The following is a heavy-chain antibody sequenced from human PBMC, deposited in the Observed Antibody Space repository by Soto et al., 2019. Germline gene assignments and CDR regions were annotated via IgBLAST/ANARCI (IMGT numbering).Heavy chain of an antibody. CDR3: AAELGFGKLSVV. Sequence: QVQVVQSGVEVRRPGSSVKVSCKASGDTFKNCVISWVRQAPGQGLEWMGGIIPLFGTTDFAQRFQGRITITTDESTTTAYMELSRLRSEDTATYYWAAELGFGKLSVVWGQGTTVIVSS. J-gene: IGHJ6*02. CDR1: GDTFKNCV. D-gene: IGHD3-10*01. CDR2: IIPLFGTT. V-gene: IGHV1-69*01.